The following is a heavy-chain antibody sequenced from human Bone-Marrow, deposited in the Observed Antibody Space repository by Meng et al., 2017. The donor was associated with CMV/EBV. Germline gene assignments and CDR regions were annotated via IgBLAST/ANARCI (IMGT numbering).Heavy chain of an antibody. V-gene: IGHV4-30-4*08. Sequence: SISIGDYYWSWIRQPPGKGLEWIGYIYYSGSTYYNPSLKSRVTISVDTSKNQFSLKLSSVTAADTAVYYCARDIVVVPAATGSNRFDPWGQGTLVTVSS. CDR3: ARDIVVVPAATGSNRFDP. D-gene: IGHD2-2*01. CDR1: SISIGDYY. CDR2: IYYSGST. J-gene: IGHJ5*02.